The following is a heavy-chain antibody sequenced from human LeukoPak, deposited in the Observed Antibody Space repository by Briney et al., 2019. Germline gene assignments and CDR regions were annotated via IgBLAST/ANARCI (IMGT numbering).Heavy chain of an antibody. CDR1: GITLSNYG. CDR3: AKRGVVIRVILVGFHKEAYYFDS. Sequence: GGSLRLSCAVSGITLSNYGMSWVRQAPGKGLEWVAGISDSGGRTKYADSVKGRFTISRDNSKNTLYLQMNSLRAEDTAVYFCAKRGVVIRVILVGFHKEAYYFDSWGQGTLVTVSS. D-gene: IGHD3-22*01. CDR2: ISDSGGRT. V-gene: IGHV3-23*01. J-gene: IGHJ4*02.